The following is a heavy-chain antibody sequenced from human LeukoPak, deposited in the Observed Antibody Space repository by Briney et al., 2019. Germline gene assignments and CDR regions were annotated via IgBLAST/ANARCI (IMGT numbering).Heavy chain of an antibody. J-gene: IGHJ4*02. D-gene: IGHD2-8*01. V-gene: IGHV3-23*01. CDR3: AREWSRFTPPDY. Sequence: GGSLRLSCAASGFTFSSYGMSWVRQAPGKGLEWVSAISGSGGSTYYADSVKGRFTISRDNAKNSLYLQMNSLRAEDTAVYYCAREWSRFTPPDYWGQGTLVTVSS. CDR1: GFTFSSYG. CDR2: ISGSGGST.